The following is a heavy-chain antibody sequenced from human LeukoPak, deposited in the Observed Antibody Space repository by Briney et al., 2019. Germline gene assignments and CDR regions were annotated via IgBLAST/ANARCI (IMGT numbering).Heavy chain of an antibody. J-gene: IGHJ4*02. CDR2: ISSDGSRV. V-gene: IGHV3-74*01. D-gene: IGHD2-8*02. CDR3: ATYRQVLLPFES. CDR1: GFTFSDYG. Sequence: GGSLRLSCAASGFTFSDYGMHWVRQAPGKGLVWVSRISSDGSRVTYADSVKGRFTISRETAKNTLYLQMNSLRAEDTAIYYCATYRQVLLPFESWGQGTLVTVSS.